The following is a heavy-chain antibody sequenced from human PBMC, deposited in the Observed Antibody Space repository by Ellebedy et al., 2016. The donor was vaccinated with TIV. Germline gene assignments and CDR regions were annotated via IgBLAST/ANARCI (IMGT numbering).Heavy chain of an antibody. Sequence: GESLKISCAVSGFTVSTYYMNWVRQAPGKGLEWVSSIYTSGSTYYADSVKGRFTMSRDNSKNTLYLQMDSLRAEDTAVFYCAREGKYYGMDVWGQGTTVTVSS. CDR2: IYTSGST. CDR1: GFTVSTYY. D-gene: IGHD3-10*01. V-gene: IGHV3-53*01. CDR3: AREGKYYGMDV. J-gene: IGHJ6*02.